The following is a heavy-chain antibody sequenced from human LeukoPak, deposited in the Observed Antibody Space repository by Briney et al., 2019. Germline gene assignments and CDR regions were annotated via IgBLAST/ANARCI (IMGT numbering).Heavy chain of an antibody. CDR2: IYTTGIT. CDR1: DGSLSNFY. D-gene: IGHD1-26*01. CDR3: PRDLGRYDY. V-gene: IGHV4-4*07. J-gene: IGHJ4*01. Sequence: WETLSLTCTVSDGSLSNFYWSWLRQAAGKRLEWIGLIYTTGITDYNPSLKSRVTMSIDTSKNQFSLRLSSVTAADTAVYYCPRDLGRYDYWGHGTLVAVSS.